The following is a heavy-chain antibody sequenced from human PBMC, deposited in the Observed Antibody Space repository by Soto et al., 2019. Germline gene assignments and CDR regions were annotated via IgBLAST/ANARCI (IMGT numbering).Heavy chain of an antibody. CDR1: GYTFTSYD. D-gene: IGHD5-12*01. CDR3: ARAHRGWLRGYYYYYMDV. J-gene: IGHJ6*03. V-gene: IGHV1-8*01. CDR2: MNPNSGNT. Sequence: ASVKVSCKASGYTFTSYDTNWVLQATGQGLEWMGWMNPNSGNTGYAQKFQGRVTMTRNTSISTAYMELSSLRSEDTAVYYCARAHRGWLRGYYYYYMDVWGKGTTVTVSS.